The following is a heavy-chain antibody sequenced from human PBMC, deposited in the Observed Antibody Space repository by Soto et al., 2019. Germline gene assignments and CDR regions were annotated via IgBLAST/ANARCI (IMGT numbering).Heavy chain of an antibody. V-gene: IGHV3-21*01. Sequence: GSLRLSCXASGFTFSSYGMHWVRQAPGKGLEWVSSISSSSSYIYYADPVKGRFTISRDNAKNSLYLQMSSLRAEDTAVYYCAGERMDYYDGKTRPNWFDPWGQGTLVTVSS. D-gene: IGHD3-22*01. CDR3: AGERMDYYDGKTRPNWFDP. CDR1: GFTFSSYG. CDR2: ISSSSSYI. J-gene: IGHJ5*02.